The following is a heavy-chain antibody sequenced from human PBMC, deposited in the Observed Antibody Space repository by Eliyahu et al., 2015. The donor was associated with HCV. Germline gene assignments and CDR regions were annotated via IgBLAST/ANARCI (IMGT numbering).Heavy chain of an antibody. V-gene: IGHV4-59*01. D-gene: IGHD6-19*01. CDR2: IYYSGGA. CDR1: GGSXNXYX. CDR3: ASGGGGIAVAGTGGWFDP. J-gene: IGHJ5*02. Sequence: QVQLQESGPGLVKPSEXLSLTCTVSGGSXNXYXXXLXPQAPGEGPGWIGYIYYSGGANSNPPLKSRVTISLDTSKNQFSLKLTSVTAADTAVYYCASGGGGIAVAGTGGWFDPWGQGTLVTVSS.